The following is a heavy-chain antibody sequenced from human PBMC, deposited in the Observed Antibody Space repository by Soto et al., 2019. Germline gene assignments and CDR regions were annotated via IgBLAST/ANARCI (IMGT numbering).Heavy chain of an antibody. CDR1: GFTFSSYA. CDR2: VSGSGGST. CDR3: PRRGPGTYFDY. Sequence: EVQLLESGGGLVQPGGSLRLSCAASGFTFSSYAMRWVRQAPGKGLEWVSAVSGSGGSTYYADSVKGRFTISRDNSKNTLYLQMNSLRAEDTAVYYWPRRGPGTYFDYWGQGTLVTVSS. D-gene: IGHD6-13*01. V-gene: IGHV3-23*01. J-gene: IGHJ4*02.